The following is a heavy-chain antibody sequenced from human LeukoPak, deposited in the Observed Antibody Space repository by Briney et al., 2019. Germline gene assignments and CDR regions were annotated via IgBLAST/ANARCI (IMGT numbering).Heavy chain of an antibody. J-gene: IGHJ6*02. CDR3: ARGTTVTTLFSYYYGMDV. Sequence: SSETLSLTCTVSGASISNDFWSWIRQPPGKGLEWIGYIHHSGTTNYNPSLESRVTMFSDTSKNQFSLKLRSVTAADTAVYYCARGTTVTTLFSYYYGMDVWGQGTTVTVSS. D-gene: IGHD4-17*01. V-gene: IGHV4-59*12. CDR2: IHHSGTT. CDR1: GASISNDF.